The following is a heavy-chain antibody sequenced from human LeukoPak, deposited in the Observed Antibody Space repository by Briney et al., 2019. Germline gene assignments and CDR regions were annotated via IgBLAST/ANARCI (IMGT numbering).Heavy chain of an antibody. Sequence: SETLSLTCTVSGGSISSGSYYWSWIRQPAGKGLEWIGRIYTSGSTNYDPSLKSRVTISVDTSKNQFSLKLSSVTAADTAVYYCARMDYYDSSGVFDYWGQGTLVTVSS. CDR2: IYTSGST. J-gene: IGHJ4*02. V-gene: IGHV4-61*02. CDR1: GGSISSGSYY. CDR3: ARMDYYDSSGVFDY. D-gene: IGHD3-22*01.